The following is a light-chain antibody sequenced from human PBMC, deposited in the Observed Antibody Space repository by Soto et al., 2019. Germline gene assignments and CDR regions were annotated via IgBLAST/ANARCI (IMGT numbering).Light chain of an antibody. J-gene: IGLJ3*02. V-gene: IGLV8-61*01. Sequence: QAAVTREPSFSVSPGGTVTLTCGLSSGSVSTSYYPSWYQQTPGQAPRTLIYSTNTRSSGVPDRFSGSILGNKAALTITGAQADDESDYYCVLYMGSGIWVFGGGTQLTVL. CDR1: SGSVSTSYY. CDR3: VLYMGSGIWV. CDR2: STN.